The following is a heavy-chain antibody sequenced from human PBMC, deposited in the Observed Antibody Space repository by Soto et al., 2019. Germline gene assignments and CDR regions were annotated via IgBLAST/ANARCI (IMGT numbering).Heavy chain of an antibody. V-gene: IGHV3-21*01. CDR1: GFTFSSYS. Sequence: GGSLRLSCAASGFTFSSYSMNWVRQAPGKGLEWVSSISSSSSYIDYAASVKGRFTISRDDAKNSLYLQMNSLRAEDTAVYYCARDEKTTVTNFDYWGQGTLVTVSS. J-gene: IGHJ4*02. D-gene: IGHD4-17*01. CDR3: ARDEKTTVTNFDY. CDR2: ISSSSSYI.